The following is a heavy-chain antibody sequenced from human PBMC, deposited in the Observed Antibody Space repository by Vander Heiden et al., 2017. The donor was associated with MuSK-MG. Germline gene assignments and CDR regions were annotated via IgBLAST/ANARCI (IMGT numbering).Heavy chain of an antibody. D-gene: IGHD3-22*01. Sequence: QVQLVQSGAEVKKPGASVKVSCKASGYTFTSYAMHWVRQAPGQRLEWMGWINAGNGNTKYSQKFQGRVTITRDTSASTAYMELSSLRSEDTAVYYCARGEYYYDSSGYNFDYWGQGTLVTVSS. V-gene: IGHV1-3*01. CDR2: INAGNGNT. J-gene: IGHJ4*02. CDR3: ARGEYYYDSSGYNFDY. CDR1: GYTFTSYA.